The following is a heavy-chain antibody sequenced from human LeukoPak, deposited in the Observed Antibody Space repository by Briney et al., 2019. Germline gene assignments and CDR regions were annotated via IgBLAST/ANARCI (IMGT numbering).Heavy chain of an antibody. CDR3: ARGEVAAGTFDY. CDR2: INHSGST. J-gene: IGHJ4*02. D-gene: IGHD6-13*01. V-gene: IGHV4-34*01. CDR1: GGSFSGYY. Sequence: SETLSLTCAVYGGSFSGYYWSWIRQPPGKGLEWIGEINHSGSTNCNPSLKSRVTISVDTSKNQFSLKLSSVTAADTAVYYCARGEVAAGTFDYWSQGTLVTVSS.